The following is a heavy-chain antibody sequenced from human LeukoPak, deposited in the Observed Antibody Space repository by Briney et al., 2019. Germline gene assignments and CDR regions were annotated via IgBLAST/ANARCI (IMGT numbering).Heavy chain of an antibody. D-gene: IGHD3-10*01. CDR2: ISSSGSTI. Sequence: GGSLRLSCAASGFTFSSYEMNWVRQAPGKGLEWVSYISSSGSTIYYADSVKGRFTISRDNAKNSLYLQMNSLKTEDTAVYYCTTPDLITMVRGLWGQGTLVTVSS. V-gene: IGHV3-48*03. J-gene: IGHJ4*02. CDR1: GFTFSSYE. CDR3: TTPDLITMVRGL.